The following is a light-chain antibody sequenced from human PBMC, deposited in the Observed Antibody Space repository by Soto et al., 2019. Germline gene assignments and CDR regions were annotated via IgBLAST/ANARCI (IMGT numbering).Light chain of an antibody. Sequence: EIVMTQSPATLSVSPGERATLSCRASQSVSSNLAWYQQKPGQAPRLLIYGASTRATGIPARFSGSGSGTEFTLTISSRQSEDFAVYYCQQYNNWPLALTFGGGTKVEIK. CDR1: QSVSSN. J-gene: IGKJ4*01. V-gene: IGKV3-15*01. CDR2: GAS. CDR3: QQYNNWPLALT.